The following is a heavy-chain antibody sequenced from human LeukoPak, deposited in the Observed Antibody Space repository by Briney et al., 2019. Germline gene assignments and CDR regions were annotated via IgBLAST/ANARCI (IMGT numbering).Heavy chain of an antibody. D-gene: IGHD3-22*01. CDR1: GFTFSSYA. J-gene: IGHJ4*02. CDR3: ARDKDYYGSSGYDY. CDR2: ISSNGGST. Sequence: PGGSLRLSCAASGFTFSSYAMHWVRQAPGKGLEYVSAISSNGGSTYYANSVKGRFTISRDNSKNTLYLQMGSLRAEDMAVYYCARDKDYYGSSGYDYWGQGTLVTVSS. V-gene: IGHV3-64*01.